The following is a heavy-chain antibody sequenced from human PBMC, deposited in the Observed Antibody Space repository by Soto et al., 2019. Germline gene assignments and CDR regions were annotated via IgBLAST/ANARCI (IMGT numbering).Heavy chain of an antibody. V-gene: IGHV1-3*01. CDR1: GYTFTSKD. CDR2: INVGNGNT. Sequence: ASVKVSCKASGYTFTSKDINWVRQAPGQRLEWMGWINVGNGNTRYSQKFQGRLTLTRDTPGNTAYLELNSLISEDTAVYYCATPQDYDGCLDSWGQGTLVTVSS. CDR3: ATPQDYDGCLDS. J-gene: IGHJ4*02. D-gene: IGHD3-22*01.